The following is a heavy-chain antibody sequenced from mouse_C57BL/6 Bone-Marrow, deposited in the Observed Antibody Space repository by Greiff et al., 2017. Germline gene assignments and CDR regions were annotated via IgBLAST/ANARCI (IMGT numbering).Heavy chain of an antibody. V-gene: IGHV1-55*01. Sequence: QVHVKQSGAELVKPGASVKMSCKASGYTFTSYWITWVKQRPGQGLEWIGDIYPGSGSTNYNEKFKSKATLTVDTSSSTAYMQLSSLTSEDSAVYYCARGGGFDYWGQGTTLTVSS. D-gene: IGHD1-1*02. CDR1: GYTFTSYW. CDR3: ARGGGFDY. J-gene: IGHJ2*01. CDR2: IYPGSGST.